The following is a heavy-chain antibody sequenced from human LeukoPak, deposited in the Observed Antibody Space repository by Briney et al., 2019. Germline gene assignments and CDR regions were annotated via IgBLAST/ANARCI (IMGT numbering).Heavy chain of an antibody. J-gene: IGHJ5*02. D-gene: IGHD6-13*01. V-gene: IGHV5-51*01. Sequence: PGESLKISCTASGYSFTTYWIGWVRQMPGKGLEWMGIIYPGDSDTRYSPSFQGQVTISADKSISTAYLQWSSLKASDTAMYYCARPIAAAGLWWFDPWGQGTLVTVSS. CDR1: GYSFTTYW. CDR2: IYPGDSDT. CDR3: ARPIAAAGLWWFDP.